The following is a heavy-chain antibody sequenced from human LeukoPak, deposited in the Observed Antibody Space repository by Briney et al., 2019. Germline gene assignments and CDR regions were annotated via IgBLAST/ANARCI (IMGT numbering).Heavy chain of an antibody. CDR2: IYYSGST. V-gene: IGHV4-39*01. CDR3: ARHRYYYRSGSYYGAPYYMDV. CDR1: GGSISSSSYY. J-gene: IGHJ6*03. Sequence: SETLSLTCAVSGGSISSSSYYWGWIRQPPGKGLEWIGSIYYSGSTYYNPSLKSRVTISVDTSKNQFSLKLSSVTAADTAVYYCARHRYYYRSGSYYGAPYYMDVWGKGTTVTISS. D-gene: IGHD3-10*01.